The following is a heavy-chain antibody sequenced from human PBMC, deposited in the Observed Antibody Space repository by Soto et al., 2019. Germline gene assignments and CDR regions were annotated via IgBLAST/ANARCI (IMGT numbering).Heavy chain of an antibody. D-gene: IGHD1-1*01. CDR2: IFYSGST. CDR3: ARPRTAGTTAAFDI. J-gene: IGHJ3*02. V-gene: IGHV4-39*01. CDR1: GGSISSSSYH. Sequence: QLQLQESGPGLVKPSETLSLTCTVSGGSISSSSYHWGWIRQPPGKGLEWIGSIFYSGSTYYNPSLDYNPSLKSRVTMSADTSKRQFSLRLSSVTAADTAVYYCARPRTAGTTAAFDIWGQGTMVTVSS.